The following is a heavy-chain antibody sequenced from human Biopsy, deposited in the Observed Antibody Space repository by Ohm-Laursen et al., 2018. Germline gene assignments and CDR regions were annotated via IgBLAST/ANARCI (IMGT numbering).Heavy chain of an antibody. Sequence: SLRLSCAATGFTFSSYTMTWVRQAPGRGLEWVSSISSTSDYIYYADSVKGRFTISRDSTKNSLYLQMNSLRAEDTAVYHCARSPGRDRMDVWGQGTTVIVSS. D-gene: IGHD1-14*01. CDR3: ARSPGRDRMDV. CDR2: ISSTSDYI. CDR1: GFTFSSYT. J-gene: IGHJ6*02. V-gene: IGHV3-21*01.